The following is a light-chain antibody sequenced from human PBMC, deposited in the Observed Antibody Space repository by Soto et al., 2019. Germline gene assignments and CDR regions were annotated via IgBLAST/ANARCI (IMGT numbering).Light chain of an antibody. V-gene: IGLV1-44*01. CDR1: TSSIGSNA. CDR3: ATWDDSLNAFV. Sequence: QSALTQSPSASGTPGQRITIYCSGSTSSIGSNAVNWYQQFPGTAPTFLIYNDDQRPSGVPDRFSGSKSDTSASLAISGLHSEDEADYYCATWDDSLNAFVFGTGTKVTVL. CDR2: NDD. J-gene: IGLJ1*01.